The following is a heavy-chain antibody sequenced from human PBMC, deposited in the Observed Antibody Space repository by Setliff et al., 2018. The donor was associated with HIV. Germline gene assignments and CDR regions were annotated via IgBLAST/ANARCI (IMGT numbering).Heavy chain of an antibody. V-gene: IGHV4-59*08. CDR2: IYYSGST. D-gene: IGHD3-22*01. CDR3: ARQGYYYRGDFYHNEGSDY. Sequence: PSETLSLTCTVSGDSISSYYWSWIRQPPGKGLEWIGYIYYSGSTNYNPSLKSRVTMSVDTSKNQFSLSLTSVTAADTAFYYCARQGYYYRGDFYHNEGSDYWGQGTLVTVSS. J-gene: IGHJ4*02. CDR1: GDSISSYY.